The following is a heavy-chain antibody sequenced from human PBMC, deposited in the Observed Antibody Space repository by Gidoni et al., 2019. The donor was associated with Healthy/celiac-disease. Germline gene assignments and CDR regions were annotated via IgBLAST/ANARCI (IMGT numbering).Heavy chain of an antibody. D-gene: IGHD3-9*01. CDR2: IYYSGST. Sequence: QLQLQESGPGLVTPSETLSLTCTVSGGSISSSSYYWGWIRQPPGKGLEWIGSIYYSGSTYYNPSLKSRVTISVDTSKNQFSLKLSSVTAADTAVYYCASALYDILTGFDYWGQGTLVTVSS. CDR3: ASALYDILTGFDY. V-gene: IGHV4-39*01. CDR1: GGSISSSSYY. J-gene: IGHJ4*02.